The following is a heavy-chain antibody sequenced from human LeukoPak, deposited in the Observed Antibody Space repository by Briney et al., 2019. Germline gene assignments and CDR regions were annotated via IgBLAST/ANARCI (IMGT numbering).Heavy chain of an antibody. Sequence: SETLSLTCAVYGGSFSGYYWSWIRQPPGKGLEWIGEISHSGSTNYNPSLKSRVTISVDTSKNQFSLKLSSVTAADTAVYYCARVHWNYFDSSRTYFDYWGQGTLVTVSS. CDR2: ISHSGST. CDR3: ARVHWNYFDSSRTYFDY. D-gene: IGHD1-7*01. CDR1: GGSFSGYY. J-gene: IGHJ4*02. V-gene: IGHV4-34*01.